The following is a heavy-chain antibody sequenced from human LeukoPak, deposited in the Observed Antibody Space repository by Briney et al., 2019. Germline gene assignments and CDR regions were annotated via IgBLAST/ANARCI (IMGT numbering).Heavy chain of an antibody. V-gene: IGHV4-31*03. J-gene: IGHJ4*02. D-gene: IGHD2-2*01. CDR2: IYYSGSS. CDR1: GGSISSGDYY. CDR3: AREPYCSSTSCHFDY. Sequence: SETLSLTSTVSGGSISSGDYYWSWIRQHPGKGLEWIGYIYYSGSSHYNPSLKSRVTMSVDTSKNQFSLKLSSVTAADTAVYYCAREPYCSSTSCHFDYWGQGTLVTVSS.